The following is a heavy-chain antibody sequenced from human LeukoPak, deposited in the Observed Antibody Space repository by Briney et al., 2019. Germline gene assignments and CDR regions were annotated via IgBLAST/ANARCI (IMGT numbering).Heavy chain of an antibody. Sequence: GGSLRLSCAASGFTFSSYGMHWVRQAPGKGLEWVAVIWYDGSNKYYADSVKGRFTISRDNSKNTLYLQMNSLRAEDTAVYYCARAWFYLDSDTYKGWLDPWGQGTLVTVSS. D-gene: IGHD2-2*03. J-gene: IGHJ5*02. V-gene: IGHV3-33*01. CDR1: GFTFSSYG. CDR3: ARAWFYLDSDTYKGWLDP. CDR2: IWYDGSNK.